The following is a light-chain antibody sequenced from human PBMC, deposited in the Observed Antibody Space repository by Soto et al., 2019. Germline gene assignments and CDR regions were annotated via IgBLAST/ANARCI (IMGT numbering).Light chain of an antibody. V-gene: IGLV2-8*01. Sequence: QSALTQPPSASGSPGQSVTISCTGTSSDVGDYNYVSWYQQHPGKAPKLMIYEVSKRPSGVRDRFSGSKSGNTASLTVSGLQAEDEAYYYCSSYAGSLYIFGTGTKLTVL. CDR3: SSYAGSLYI. J-gene: IGLJ1*01. CDR2: EVS. CDR1: SSDVGDYNY.